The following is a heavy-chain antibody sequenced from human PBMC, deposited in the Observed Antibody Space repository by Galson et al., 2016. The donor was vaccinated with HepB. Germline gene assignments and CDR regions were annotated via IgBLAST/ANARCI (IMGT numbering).Heavy chain of an antibody. J-gene: IGHJ4*02. Sequence: PALVKPTQTLTLTCTFSGFSLSTSGEAVAWIRQPPGKALEWLALIFWDDDARYSPSVKSRLTITRDTSKNQVGLRMTNMDPLDTATYYCAHGNGGFNIFTAFYSPFDYWGQGILVTVSS. CDR3: AHGNGGFNIFTAFYSPFDY. V-gene: IGHV2-5*02. CDR1: GFSLSTSGEA. D-gene: IGHD3-9*01. CDR2: IFWDDDA.